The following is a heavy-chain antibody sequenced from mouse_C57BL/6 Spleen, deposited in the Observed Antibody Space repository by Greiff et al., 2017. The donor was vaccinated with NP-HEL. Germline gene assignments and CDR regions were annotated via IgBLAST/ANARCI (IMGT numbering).Heavy chain of an antibody. Sequence: EVQLQQSGAELVRPGASVKLSCTASGFNIKDDYMHWVKQRPEQGLEWIGWIDPENGDTEYASKFQGKATITADTSSNTAYLQRSSLTSEDTAVYYCTTKEGYYGSSTYYFDYWGQGTTLTVSS. CDR2: IDPENGDT. J-gene: IGHJ2*01. V-gene: IGHV14-4*01. CDR3: TTKEGYYGSSTYYFDY. CDR1: GFNIKDDY. D-gene: IGHD1-1*01.